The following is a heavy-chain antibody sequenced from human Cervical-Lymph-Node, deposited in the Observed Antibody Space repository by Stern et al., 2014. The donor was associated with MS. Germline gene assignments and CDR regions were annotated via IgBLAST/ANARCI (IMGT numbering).Heavy chain of an antibody. CDR3: ARRGSARRGSGWLDP. J-gene: IGHJ5*02. CDR2: IITVLRTI. V-gene: IGHV1-69*01. CDR1: GGTSNSHG. D-gene: IGHD3-10*01. Sequence: MQLVESGAEVKKPGSSVKVSCKASGGTSNSHGISWVRQAPGQGLEWMGGIITVLRTIDCAQKFQGRVTITADESTSTTYMELSSLRSEDTAVYYCARRGSARRGSGWLDPWGQGTLVTVSS.